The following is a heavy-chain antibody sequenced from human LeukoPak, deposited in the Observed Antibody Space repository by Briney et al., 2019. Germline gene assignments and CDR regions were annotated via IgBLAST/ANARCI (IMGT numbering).Heavy chain of an antibody. CDR1: GGSISSSSHY. Sequence: SETLTLTCTVSGGSISSSSHYWGWIRQPPGKGLEWIVSIYYCGSTYYNPSLKTRVTISVDTSKNQFSLKLSSVTAADTAVYYCARDGHLGYCSGGSCGNAFDIWGQGTMVTVSS. V-gene: IGHV4-39*07. CDR3: ARDGHLGYCSGGSCGNAFDI. J-gene: IGHJ3*02. D-gene: IGHD2-15*01. CDR2: IYYCGST.